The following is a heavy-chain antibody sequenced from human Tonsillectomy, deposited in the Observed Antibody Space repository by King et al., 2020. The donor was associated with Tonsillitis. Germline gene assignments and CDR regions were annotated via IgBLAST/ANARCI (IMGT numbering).Heavy chain of an antibody. J-gene: IGHJ6*02. CDR1: GFTLSSYV. D-gene: IGHD3-16*01. V-gene: IGHV3-30-3*01. CDR2: ISYDGSNK. CDR3: AGGLGDGMDV. Sequence: VQLVESGGGVVQPGRSLRLSCAASGFTLSSYVMHWVRQAPGKGLEWVAVISYDGSNKYYADSVKGRFTISRDISKNTLYLQMNSLRAEDTAVYYCAGGLGDGMDVWGQGTTVTVSS.